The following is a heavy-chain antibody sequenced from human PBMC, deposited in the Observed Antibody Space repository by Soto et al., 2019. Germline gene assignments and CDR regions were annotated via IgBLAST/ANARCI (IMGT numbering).Heavy chain of an antibody. CDR1: GGSFSGYY. CDR3: ARVSGIYYYDMDV. V-gene: IGHV4-34*01. CDR2: INHSGST. J-gene: IGHJ6*02. D-gene: IGHD3-10*01. Sequence: PSETLSLTCAVYGGSFSGYYWSWIRQPPGKGLEWIGEINHSGSTNYNPSLKSRVTISVDTSKNQVSLKLSSVTAADTAVYYCARVSGIYYYDMDVWGQGTTVTVSS.